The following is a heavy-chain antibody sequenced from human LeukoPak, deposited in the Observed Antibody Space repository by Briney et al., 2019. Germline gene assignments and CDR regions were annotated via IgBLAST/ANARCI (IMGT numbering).Heavy chain of an antibody. J-gene: IGHJ4*02. Sequence: GASVKVSCKASGYTFTSYDINWVRQATGQGLEWMGWMNPNSGNTGYAQKFQGRVTITADESTSTAYMELSSLRSEDTAVYYCARGFSRRWDFWSGYYLDYWGQGTLVTVSS. V-gene: IGHV1-8*01. CDR2: MNPNSGNT. D-gene: IGHD3-3*01. CDR1: GYTFTSYD. CDR3: ARGFSRRWDFWSGYYLDY.